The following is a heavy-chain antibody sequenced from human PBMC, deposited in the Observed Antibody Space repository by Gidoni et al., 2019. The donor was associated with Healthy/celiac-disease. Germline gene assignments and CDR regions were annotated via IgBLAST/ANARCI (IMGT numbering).Heavy chain of an antibody. V-gene: IGHV3-30*04. CDR1: GFTFSSYA. Sequence: QVQLVESGGGVVQPGSSLRLPCAASGFTFSSYAMHWVRQAPGKGLEWVAVISYDGSNKYYADSVKGRFTISRDNSKNTLYLQMNSLRAEDTAVYYCARSILLHHLDDWGQGTLVTVSS. CDR3: ARSILLHHLDD. D-gene: IGHD3-3*01. CDR2: ISYDGSNK. J-gene: IGHJ4*02.